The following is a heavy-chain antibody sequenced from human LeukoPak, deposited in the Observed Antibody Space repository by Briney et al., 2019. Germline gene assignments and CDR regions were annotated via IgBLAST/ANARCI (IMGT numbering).Heavy chain of an antibody. Sequence: GGSLRFSCAASGFPFNAYWMTWVRQAPGKGLEWVANIRQDGDTKYYVDSVKGRFTISRDNAMNSLYLQMNSLRAEDTAIYYCARSLPYGTTWYGRSDFWGQGTLVTVSS. CDR3: ARSLPYGTTWYGRSDF. J-gene: IGHJ4*02. V-gene: IGHV3-7*03. D-gene: IGHD6-13*01. CDR2: IRQDGDTK. CDR1: GFPFNAYW.